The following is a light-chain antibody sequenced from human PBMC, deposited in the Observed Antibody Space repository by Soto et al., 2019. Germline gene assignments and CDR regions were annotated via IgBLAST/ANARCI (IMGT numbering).Light chain of an antibody. CDR3: QQLRMYPST. J-gene: IGKJ4*01. V-gene: IGKV1-9*01. CDR1: QDIAIY. CDR2: AAS. Sequence: IQLTQSPSSLSASVGDRVTITCPASQDIAIYLAWYQQKPGEAPKLLIYAASTLYGGVPSRFSVIVYGTAGALNLTSLQAEDGSTYDGQQLRMYPSTFGGGTKVDIK.